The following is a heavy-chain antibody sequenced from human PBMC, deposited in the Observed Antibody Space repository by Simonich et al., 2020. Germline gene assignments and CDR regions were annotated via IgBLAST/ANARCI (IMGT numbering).Heavy chain of an antibody. D-gene: IGHD1-1*01. Sequence: QVQLQQWGAGLLKPSETLSLTCAVYGVYFRGYYWSWIRQPPGKGLEWIGEIKHSRSTNYNPSLKSRVTISVDTSKNQFSLKLSSVTAADTAVYYCARHLQLGPFDYWGQGTLVTVSS. CDR3: ARHLQLGPFDY. CDR2: IKHSRST. J-gene: IGHJ4*02. V-gene: IGHV4-34*01. CDR1: GVYFRGYY.